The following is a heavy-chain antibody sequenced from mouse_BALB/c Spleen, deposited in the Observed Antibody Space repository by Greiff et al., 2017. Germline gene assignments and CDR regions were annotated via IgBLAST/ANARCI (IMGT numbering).Heavy chain of an antibody. CDR2: IYPGSGNT. CDR3: ARKGYYYAMDY. J-gene: IGHJ4*01. V-gene: IGHV1-77*01. Sequence: QVQLQQSGAELARPGASVKLSCKASGYTFTDYYINWVKQRTGQGLEWIGEIYPGSGNTYYNEKFTGKATLTADKSSSTAYMQLSSLTSEDSAVYFCARKGYYYAMDYWGQGTSVTVSS. CDR1: GYTFTDYY.